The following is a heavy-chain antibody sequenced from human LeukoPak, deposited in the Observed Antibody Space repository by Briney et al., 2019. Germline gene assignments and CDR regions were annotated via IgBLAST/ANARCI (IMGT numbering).Heavy chain of an antibody. CDR1: GFTFDDYA. CDR3: AKAAWVVAAHFDP. CDR2: ISWNSGSI. J-gene: IGHJ5*02. V-gene: IGHV3-9*01. D-gene: IGHD2-15*01. Sequence: PGGSLRLSCAASGFTFDDYAMHWVRQAPGKGLEWVSGISWNSGSIGYADSVKGRFTISRDNAKNSLYLQMNSLRAEDTALYYCAKAAWVVAAHFDPWGQGTLVTVSS.